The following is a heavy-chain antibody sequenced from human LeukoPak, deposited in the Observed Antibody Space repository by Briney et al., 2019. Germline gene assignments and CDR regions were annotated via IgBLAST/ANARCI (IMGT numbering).Heavy chain of an antibody. CDR3: AIVYDSSGYYYSYGMDV. CDR1: GYTFTSYD. Sequence: ASVKVSCKASGYTFTSYDINWVRQATGQGLEWRGWMNPNSGNTGYAQKFQGRVTMTRNTSISTAYMELSSLRSEDTAVYYCAIVYDSSGYYYSYGMDVWGQGTTVTVSS. V-gene: IGHV1-8*01. CDR2: MNPNSGNT. J-gene: IGHJ6*02. D-gene: IGHD3-22*01.